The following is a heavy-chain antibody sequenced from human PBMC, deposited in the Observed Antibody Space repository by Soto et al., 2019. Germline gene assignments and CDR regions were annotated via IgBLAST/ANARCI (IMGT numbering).Heavy chain of an antibody. V-gene: IGHV4-34*01. D-gene: IGHD6-13*01. Sequence: SETLSLTCAVYGGSFSVYYWSWIRHPPGKGLEWIGEINHSGSTNYNPSLKSRVTISVDTSKNQFSLKLSSVTAADTAVYYCARERGSSSWRYYYYGMDVWGQGTTVTVSS. CDR3: ARERGSSSWRYYYYGMDV. J-gene: IGHJ6*02. CDR1: GGSFSVYY. CDR2: INHSGST.